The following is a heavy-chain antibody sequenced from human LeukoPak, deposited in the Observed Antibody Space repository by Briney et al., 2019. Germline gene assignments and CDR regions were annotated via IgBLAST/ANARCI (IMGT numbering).Heavy chain of an antibody. J-gene: IGHJ2*01. V-gene: IGHV3-48*03. CDR3: ARDASDYWFFDL. Sequence: GGSLRLSCAASGFTFSSYEMNWVRQAPGRGLEWVSYISSSGSTIYYADSLKGRFTISRDNAKNSLYLQMNSLRAEDTALYYCARDASDYWFFDLWGRGTLVTVSS. CDR2: ISSSGSTI. CDR1: GFTFSSYE. D-gene: IGHD3-3*01.